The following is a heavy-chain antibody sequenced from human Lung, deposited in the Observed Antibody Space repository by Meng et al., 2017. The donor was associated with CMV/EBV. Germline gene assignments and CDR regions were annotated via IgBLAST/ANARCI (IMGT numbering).Heavy chain of an antibody. CDR1: GGSISSSHW. D-gene: IGHD3-3*01. V-gene: IGHV4-4*02. J-gene: IGHJ6*02. CDR3: ARDNWSGYYTEVDYYYYGMDV. CDR2: IYHSGST. Sequence: SETLSLTCAVSGGSISSSHWWSWVRQPPGKGLAWIGEIYHSGSTNYNPSLKSRVTISVDKSKNQFSLKLSSVTAADTAVYYCARDNWSGYYTEVDYYYYGMDVWGQGXTVTVSS.